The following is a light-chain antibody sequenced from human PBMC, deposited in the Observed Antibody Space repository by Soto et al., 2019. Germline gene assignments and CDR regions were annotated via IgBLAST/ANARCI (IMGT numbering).Light chain of an antibody. CDR1: QGINTY. Sequence: DIQLTQSPAFLSASIGDRVTITCRASQGINTYLAWYQQKPGKAPKLLIYAASSFQSGVPSRFSGRGSGTEFNPTNSSLQADDMADYYYQQFNSYPRTLGPRTKVDI. V-gene: IGKV1-9*01. J-gene: IGKJ3*01. CDR3: QQFNSYPRT. CDR2: AAS.